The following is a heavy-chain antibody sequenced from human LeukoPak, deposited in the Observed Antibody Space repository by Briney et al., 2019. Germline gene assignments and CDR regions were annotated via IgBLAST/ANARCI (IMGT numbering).Heavy chain of an antibody. D-gene: IGHD6-13*01. J-gene: IGHJ4*02. CDR1: GASISSDY. Sequence: SETLSLTCTVSGASISSDYWSWIRQPPGKGLEWIGYIFYIVSTRYNPSLQSRVTISVDTSKNQISLKLPSVPAADTAVYYCASGPYPAAGTDHQFDYWGQGTLVTVSS. CDR2: IFYIVST. V-gene: IGHV4-59*01. CDR3: ASGPYPAAGTDHQFDY.